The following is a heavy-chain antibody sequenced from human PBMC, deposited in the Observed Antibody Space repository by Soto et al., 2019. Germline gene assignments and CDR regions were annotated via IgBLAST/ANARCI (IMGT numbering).Heavy chain of an antibody. CDR1: GGFLSESY. J-gene: IGHJ5*02. V-gene: IGHV4-34*01. Sequence: PSETLSLTCAVYGGFLSESYWTWIRQPPGKGLEWIGEINHVGGTSYNPSLKSRVTTSVDTSQNQFSLRLISVTAADTAMYFCVRIRYQLPSSVLWLDPWGQGTPVTVSS. D-gene: IGHD1-1*01. CDR2: INHVGGT. CDR3: VRIRYQLPSSVLWLDP.